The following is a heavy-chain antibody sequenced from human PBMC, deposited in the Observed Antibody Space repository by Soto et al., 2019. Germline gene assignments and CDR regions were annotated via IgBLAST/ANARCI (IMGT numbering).Heavy chain of an antibody. CDR2: ISGDNGNT. Sequence: ASVKVSCKASGYTFSNYGIIWVRQAPGQGLEWMGWISGDNGNTEYAQKLQGRVTMTTDTSTTTAHMELRSLRPDDTAVYYCARGASMVRGVILDAFDIWGQGTMVTVSS. J-gene: IGHJ3*02. V-gene: IGHV1-18*01. CDR1: GYTFSNYG. D-gene: IGHD3-10*01. CDR3: ARGASMVRGVILDAFDI.